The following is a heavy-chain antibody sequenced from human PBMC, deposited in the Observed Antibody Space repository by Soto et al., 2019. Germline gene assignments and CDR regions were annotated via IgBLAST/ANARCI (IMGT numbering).Heavy chain of an antibody. D-gene: IGHD2-15*01. CDR3: ARDNGGNPRGWFDP. CDR1: GGTFSSYA. J-gene: IGHJ5*02. CDR2: IIPIFGTA. V-gene: IGHV1-69*13. Sequence: SVKVSCKASGGTFSSYAISWVRQAPGQGLEWMGGIIPIFGTANYAQKFQGRVTITADESTSTAYMELSSLRSEDTAVYYCARDNGGNPRGWFDPWGQGTLVTVSS.